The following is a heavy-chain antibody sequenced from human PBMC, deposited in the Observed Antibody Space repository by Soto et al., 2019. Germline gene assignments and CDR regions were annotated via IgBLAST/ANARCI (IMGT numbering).Heavy chain of an antibody. Sequence: GGSLRLSCAASGFTFSSYAMHWVRQAPGKGLEWVAVISYDGSNKYYADSVKGRFTISRDNSKNTLYLQMNSLRAEDTAVYYCARGYCSGGSSHSYYFDYWGQGTLVTVSS. CDR3: ARGYCSGGSSHSYYFDY. J-gene: IGHJ4*02. CDR1: GFTFSSYA. CDR2: ISYDGSNK. D-gene: IGHD2-15*01. V-gene: IGHV3-30-3*01.